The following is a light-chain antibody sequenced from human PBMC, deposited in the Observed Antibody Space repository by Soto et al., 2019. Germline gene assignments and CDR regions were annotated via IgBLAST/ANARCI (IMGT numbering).Light chain of an antibody. J-gene: IGKJ1*01. CDR3: QQRSDWLGT. Sequence: EIVLTQSPATLSLSPGERATLSCRASQSVSTYLAWYQQKPGQAPGLLMYDVSTRATGIPARFSGSGSGTDFTLTISSLEPEDFAVYYCQQRSDWLGTFGQGTKVEIK. CDR1: QSVSTY. CDR2: DVS. V-gene: IGKV3-11*01.